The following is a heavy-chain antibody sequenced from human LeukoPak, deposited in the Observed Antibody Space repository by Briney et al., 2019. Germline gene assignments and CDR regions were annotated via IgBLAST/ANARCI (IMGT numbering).Heavy chain of an antibody. J-gene: IGHJ4*02. CDR1: GGSISSYY. D-gene: IGHD6-6*01. V-gene: IGHV4-59*01. CDR2: IYYSGST. Sequence: SETLSLTCTVSGGSISSYYWSWIRQPPGKGLEWIGYIYYSGSTNYTPSLKSRVTISVDTSKNQFSLKLSSVTAADTAVYYCATINEYSSSVDYWGQGTLVTVSS. CDR3: ATINEYSSSVDY.